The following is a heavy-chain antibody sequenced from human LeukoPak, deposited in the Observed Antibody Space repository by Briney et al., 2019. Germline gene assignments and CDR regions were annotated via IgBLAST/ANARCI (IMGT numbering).Heavy chain of an antibody. CDR1: GFTFSSYS. D-gene: IGHD3-3*01. Sequence: PGGSLRLSCAASGFTFSSYSMNWVRQAPGKGLEWVSYISSSSTIYYADSVKGRFTISRDNAKNSLYLQMNSLRDEDTAVYYCARDPNRDFWSGYSYNWFDPWGQGTLVTVSS. CDR2: ISSSSTI. CDR3: ARDPNRDFWSGYSYNWFDP. J-gene: IGHJ5*02. V-gene: IGHV3-48*02.